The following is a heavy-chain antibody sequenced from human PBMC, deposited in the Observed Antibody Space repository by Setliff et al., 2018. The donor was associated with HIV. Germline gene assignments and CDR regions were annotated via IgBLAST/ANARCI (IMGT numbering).Heavy chain of an antibody. D-gene: IGHD3-22*01. CDR1: GCSISNSSYY. Sequence: SETLSLTCTVSGCSISNSSYYWSWIRQPPGKGLEWIGSIYYSGSTYYNPSLKSRVTISVDTSKNQFSLKLSSVTAADAAVYYCASRVYYYDSSGYLREEGFDPWGQGTLVTVSS. V-gene: IGHV4-39*01. CDR3: ASRVYYYDSSGYLREEGFDP. CDR2: IYYSGST. J-gene: IGHJ5*02.